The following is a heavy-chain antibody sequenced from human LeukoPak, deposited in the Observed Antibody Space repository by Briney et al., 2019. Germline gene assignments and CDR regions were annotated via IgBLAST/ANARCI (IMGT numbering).Heavy chain of an antibody. D-gene: IGHD2-15*01. CDR2: ISAYNGNA. CDR3: ARVGGYCSGESCFDY. J-gene: IGHJ4*02. Sequence: ASVKVSCKASGCTFSDFGISWVRQAPGQGLEWMGWISAYNGNADYAQKLQGRVTMTTDTSTSTAYMELRSLRSDDTAVYFCARVGGYCSGESCFDYWGQGTLVTVSS. CDR1: GCTFSDFG. V-gene: IGHV1-18*01.